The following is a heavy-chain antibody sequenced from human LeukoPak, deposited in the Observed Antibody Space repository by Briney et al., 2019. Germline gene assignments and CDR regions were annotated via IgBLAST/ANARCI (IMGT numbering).Heavy chain of an antibody. CDR3: ATQGDSGYESDAFDI. CDR2: INSDGSNT. V-gene: IGHV3-74*01. CDR1: GFTFSNYW. J-gene: IGHJ3*02. Sequence: PGGSLRLPCAASGFTFSNYWMHWVRQAPGKGLVWVSRINSDGSNTNYADSVKGRFTISRDNAKNTLYLQMNSLRAEDTAVYYCATQGDSGYESDAFDIWGQGTMVTVSS. D-gene: IGHD5-12*01.